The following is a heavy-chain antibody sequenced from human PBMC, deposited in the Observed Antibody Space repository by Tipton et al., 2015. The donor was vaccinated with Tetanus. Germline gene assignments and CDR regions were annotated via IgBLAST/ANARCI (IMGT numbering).Heavy chain of an antibody. D-gene: IGHD6-6*01. CDR2: TSGSGNTI. CDR1: GFTFSGFY. Sequence: QLVQSGGGLAKPGGSLRLSCAGSGFTFSGFYMSWIRQAPGRGLEWVAYTSGSGNTILYSDSVKGRFTVSRDNADNSVYLQMNSLTADDTAVYFCASGSSLDYWGQGTLVTVSS. J-gene: IGHJ4*02. CDR3: ASGSSLDY. V-gene: IGHV3-11*04.